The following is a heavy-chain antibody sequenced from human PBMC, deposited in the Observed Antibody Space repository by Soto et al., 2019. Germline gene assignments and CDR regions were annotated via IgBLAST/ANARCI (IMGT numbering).Heavy chain of an antibody. CDR2: INHSGST. CDR1: GGSFSGYY. CDR3: ARGLTYYDILTGYYRGWFDP. D-gene: IGHD3-9*01. J-gene: IGHJ5*02. Sequence: SETLSLTCAVYGGSFSGYYWSWIRQPPGKGLEWIGEINHSGSTNYNPSLKSRVTISVDTSKKQFSLKLSSVTAVDTAVYYCARGLTYYDILTGYYRGWFDPWGQGTLVTVSS. V-gene: IGHV4-34*01.